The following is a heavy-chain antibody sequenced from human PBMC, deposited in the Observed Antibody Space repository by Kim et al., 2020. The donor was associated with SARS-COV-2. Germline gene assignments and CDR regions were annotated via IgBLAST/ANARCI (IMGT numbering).Heavy chain of an antibody. CDR2: NDGTNT. Sequence: NDGTNTFYADSVKCRFTISRDNAKSTVYLQMNSLGAEDTAVYYCTTAFEYWGPGALVTVSS. CDR3: TTAFEY. V-gene: IGHV3-74*01. J-gene: IGHJ4*02.